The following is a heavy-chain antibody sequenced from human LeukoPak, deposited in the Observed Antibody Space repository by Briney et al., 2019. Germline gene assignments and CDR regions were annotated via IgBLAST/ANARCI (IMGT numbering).Heavy chain of an antibody. CDR2: IYSGGRT. J-gene: IGHJ3*02. CDR1: GITVSSND. CDR3: AGVLRGAFDI. Sequence: GGSLRLSCTASGITVSSNDMCWVRQAPGKGLEWISLIYSGGRTDYADSVKGRFTISRDNSKNMVYLQMNSLRGDDTAVYYCAGVLRGAFDIWGQGKMVAVST. V-gene: IGHV3-53*01.